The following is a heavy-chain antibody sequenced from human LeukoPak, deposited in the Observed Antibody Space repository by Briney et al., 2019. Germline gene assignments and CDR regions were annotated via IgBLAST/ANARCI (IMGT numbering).Heavy chain of an antibody. CDR2: IYTSGGT. CDR1: GGSISSYY. V-gene: IGHV4-4*07. CDR3: ARDQWGYYDSSGYYYFDY. Sequence: PSETLSLTCTVSGGSISSYYWSWIRQPAGKGLEWIGRIYTSGGTNYNPSLKSRVTISVDTSKNQFSLKLSSVTAADTAVYYCARDQWGYYDSSGYYYFDYWGQGTLVTVSS. J-gene: IGHJ4*02. D-gene: IGHD3-22*01.